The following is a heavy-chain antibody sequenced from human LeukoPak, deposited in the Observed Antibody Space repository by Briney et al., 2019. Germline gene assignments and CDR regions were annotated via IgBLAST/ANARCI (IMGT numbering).Heavy chain of an antibody. CDR3: VGGDY. V-gene: IGHV3-7*01. CDR1: GFSFRRYW. J-gene: IGHJ4*02. CDR2: INQDGGEK. Sequence: GGSLRLSCAASGFSFRRYWMSWVRQAPGKGLEWVANINQDGGEKDYVDSVKGRFTISRDNAKNSLYLQMNSLRAEDTAVYYCVGGDYWGQGTLATVSS.